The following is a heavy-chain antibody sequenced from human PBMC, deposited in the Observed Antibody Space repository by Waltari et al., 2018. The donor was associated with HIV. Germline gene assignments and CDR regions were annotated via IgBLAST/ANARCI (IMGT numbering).Heavy chain of an antibody. J-gene: IGHJ4*02. V-gene: IGHV3-7*01. CDR3: ARDRHYDILTGSYFDY. CDR1: GFTLSSYW. CDR2: IKQDGSEK. Sequence: EVQLVESGGGLVQPGGSLRFSCAASGFTLSSYWMSWVRQAPGKGLEWVANIKQDGSEKYYVDSVKGRFTISRDNAKNSLYLQMNSLRAEDTAVYYCARDRHYDILTGSYFDYWGQGTLVTVSS. D-gene: IGHD3-9*01.